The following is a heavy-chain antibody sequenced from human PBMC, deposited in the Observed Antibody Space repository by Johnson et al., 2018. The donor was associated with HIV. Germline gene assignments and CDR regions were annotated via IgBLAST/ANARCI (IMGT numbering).Heavy chain of an antibody. CDR2: IRSKAYGGTT. CDR1: GFTFGDYA. Sequence: VQLVESGGGLVQPGRSLRLSCTASGFTFGDYAMSWVRQAPGKGLEWVGFIRSKAYGGTTDYAAPVKGRFTIPRDDSKNTLYLQMNSLRVEDTAVYYCAKGRIGTSSMRGGAFDMWGQGTMVIVSS. V-gene: IGHV3-49*04. J-gene: IGHJ3*02. D-gene: IGHD1/OR15-1a*01. CDR3: AKGRIGTSSMRGGAFDM.